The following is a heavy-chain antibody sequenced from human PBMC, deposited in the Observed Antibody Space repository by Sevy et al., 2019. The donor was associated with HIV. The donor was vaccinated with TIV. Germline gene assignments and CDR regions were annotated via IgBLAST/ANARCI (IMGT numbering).Heavy chain of an antibody. V-gene: IGHV3-48*03. CDR2: ISSSGSSI. D-gene: IGHD2-8*01. CDR1: GFTFSSFG. CDR3: TRNGGAFDNGFDP. Sequence: GGSLRLSCTASGFTFSSFGIHWVRQAPGKGLEWVSKISSSGSSIYYADSVKGRFTISRDNAKNSLNLQMNSLRAEDTAVYYCTRNGGAFDNGFDPWGQGTLVTVSS. J-gene: IGHJ5*02.